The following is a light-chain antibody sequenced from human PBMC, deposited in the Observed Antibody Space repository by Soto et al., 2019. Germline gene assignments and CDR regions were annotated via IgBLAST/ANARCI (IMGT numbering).Light chain of an antibody. J-gene: IGKJ3*01. V-gene: IGKV3-15*01. CDR2: GTS. CDR3: QQYDSWPPLFT. CDR1: QSVSSN. Sequence: EIIMTQSPATLSVSPGERATLSCRASQSVSSNLAWYRQRPGQAPRLLIYGTSTRATGIPDRCSGSGSGTEFTLTISSLQSEDFAVYYCQQYDSWPPLFTFGPGTKVDLK.